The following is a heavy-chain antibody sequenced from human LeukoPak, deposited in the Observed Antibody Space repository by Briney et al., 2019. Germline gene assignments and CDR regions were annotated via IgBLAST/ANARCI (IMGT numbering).Heavy chain of an antibody. Sequence: PGGSLRLSCVAPGLTLSNHAMHWVRPGPGKGLEYVSAISLTGDSTYYANTVKGRFTISRDDSKNTLYLQMGSLRTEDMAVYYCARSYASGIHYMDVWGKGSTVTVSS. CDR3: ARSYASGIHYMDV. J-gene: IGHJ6*03. CDR2: ISLTGDST. V-gene: IGHV3-64*01. D-gene: IGHD3-10*01. CDR1: GLTLSNHA.